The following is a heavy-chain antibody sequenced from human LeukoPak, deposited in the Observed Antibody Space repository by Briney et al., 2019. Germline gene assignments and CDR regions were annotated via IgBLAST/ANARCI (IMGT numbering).Heavy chain of an antibody. CDR1: GFSFDTSGMS. CDR2: IDWDDDK. CDR3: ARRLRTVGDGFDV. Sequence: SGPTLVNPTQTLTLTCTFSGFSFDTSGMSLNWIRQTPGMALEWLARIDWDDDKYYFTSLKARLNISKVTSKRQVVLTMTNAGPVDTGTYFCARRLRTVGDGFDVWGQGTRVTVSS. V-gene: IGHV2-70*11. D-gene: IGHD4-23*01. J-gene: IGHJ3*01.